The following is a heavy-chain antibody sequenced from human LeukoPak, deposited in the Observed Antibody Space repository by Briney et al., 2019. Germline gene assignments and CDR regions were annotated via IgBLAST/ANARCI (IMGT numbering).Heavy chain of an antibody. CDR3: AKDMGSGVVIKGYYYYMDV. D-gene: IGHD3-3*01. J-gene: IGHJ6*03. Sequence: GRSLRLSCAASGFTFDDYAMNWVRQAPGKGLEWVSGISWNSGSIGYAASVKGRFTISRDNAKYSLYLQMNSLRAEDTALYYCAKDMGSGVVIKGYYYYMDVWGKGTTVTVPS. CDR1: GFTFDDYA. CDR2: ISWNSGSI. V-gene: IGHV3-9*01.